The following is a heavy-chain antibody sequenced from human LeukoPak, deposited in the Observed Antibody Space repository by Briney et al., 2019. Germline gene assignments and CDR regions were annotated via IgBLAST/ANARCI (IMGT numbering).Heavy chain of an antibody. V-gene: IGHV3-21*01. J-gene: IGHJ4*02. CDR1: GFNFDTYP. D-gene: IGHD2-2*01. Sequence: GGSLRLSCKASGFNFDTYPMNWVRQAPGKGLEWVSSMNSGSHYKEYAHSVKGRFIISRDNAKNSLYLQMNSLRAEDTAVYYCVRSTSPPQFDYWGQGILVSVSS. CDR3: VRSTSPPQFDY. CDR2: MNSGSHYK.